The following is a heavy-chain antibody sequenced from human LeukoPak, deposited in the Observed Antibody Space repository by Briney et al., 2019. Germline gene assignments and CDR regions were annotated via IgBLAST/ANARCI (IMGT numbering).Heavy chain of an antibody. CDR1: GGSISSSSYY. D-gene: IGHD3-16*01. CDR2: IYYSGST. V-gene: IGHV4-61*05. Sequence: SETLSLTCTVSGGSISSSSYYWSWIRQPPGKGLEWIGYIYYSGSTNYNPSLKSRVTISVDTSKNQFSLNLSSVTAADTAVYYCARLGAYFDYWGQGTLVTVSS. CDR3: ARLGAYFDY. J-gene: IGHJ4*02.